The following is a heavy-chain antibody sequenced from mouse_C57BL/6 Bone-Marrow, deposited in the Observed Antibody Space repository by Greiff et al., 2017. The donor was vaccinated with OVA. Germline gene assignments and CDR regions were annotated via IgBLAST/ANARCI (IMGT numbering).Heavy chain of an antibody. CDR2: ISNGGGST. V-gene: IGHV5-12*01. D-gene: IGHD1-1*02. Sequence: EVHLVESGGGLVQPGGSLKLSCAASGFTFSDYYMYWVRQTPEKRLEWVAYISNGGGSTYYPDTVKGRFTISRDNAKNTLYLQMSRLKSEDTAMYYCARHGLWPYYAMDYWGQGTSVTVSS. CDR1: GFTFSDYY. J-gene: IGHJ4*01. CDR3: ARHGLWPYYAMDY.